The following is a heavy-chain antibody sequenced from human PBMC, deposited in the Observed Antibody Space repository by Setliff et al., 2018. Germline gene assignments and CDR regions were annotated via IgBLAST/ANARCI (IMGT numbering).Heavy chain of an antibody. CDR2: IYPADSDT. CDR1: GYSFTRYW. J-gene: IGHJ3*02. V-gene: IGHV5-51*01. D-gene: IGHD1-26*01. CDR3: ARVGPLTDDAFDI. Sequence: GESLKISWKGSGYSFTRYWIGWVRQMPGKGLEWMGIIYPADSDTRYSPSFQGQVTISADKSISTAYLQWSSLKASDTAIYYCARVGPLTDDAFDIWGQGTMVTVSS.